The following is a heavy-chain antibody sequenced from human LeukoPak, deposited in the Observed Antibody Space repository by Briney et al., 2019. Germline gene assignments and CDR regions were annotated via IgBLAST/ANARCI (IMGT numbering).Heavy chain of an antibody. D-gene: IGHD2-8*01. V-gene: IGHV3-30*18. CDR1: GFSFSNYW. CDR2: ISYDGSNK. J-gene: IGHJ4*02. Sequence: PGGSLRLSCVASGFSFSNYWMTWVRQAPGKGLEWVAVISYDGSNKYYADSVKGRFTISRDNSKNTLYLQMNSLRAEDTAVYYCAKDDDIGYCTNGVCFAFDYWGQGTLVTVSS. CDR3: AKDDDIGYCTNGVCFAFDY.